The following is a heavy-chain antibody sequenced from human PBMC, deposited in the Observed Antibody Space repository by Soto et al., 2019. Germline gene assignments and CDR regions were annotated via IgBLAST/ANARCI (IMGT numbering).Heavy chain of an antibody. J-gene: IGHJ4*02. CDR2: ITQDGSEK. D-gene: IGHD2-2*01. V-gene: IGHV3-7*01. Sequence: EVQLVESGGGLVQPGGSLRLSCAASGFTFSSYGMSWVRQAPGKGLEWVANITQDGSEKYYVDSVKGRVTISRDNAKNSLYLQMNSLRAEDTAVYYCASPPTGDILVAPSRFDYWGQGTLVTVSS. CDR1: GFTFSSYG. CDR3: ASPPTGDILVAPSRFDY.